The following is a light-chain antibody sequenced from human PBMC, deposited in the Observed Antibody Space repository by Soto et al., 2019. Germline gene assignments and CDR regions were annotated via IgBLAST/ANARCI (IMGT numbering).Light chain of an antibody. J-gene: IGLJ3*02. CDR3: ATWDDTPSGPSWV. CDR2: RTN. Sequence: QTVVTQPPSASGTPGQRVIISCSGSSSNIGTNYVYWYQQLPGTAPKFLIYRTNQRPSGVPERFSASKSGTSASLAISDLRSEDEADYYCATWDDTPSGPSWVFGGGTKLTVL. V-gene: IGLV1-47*01. CDR1: SSNIGTNY.